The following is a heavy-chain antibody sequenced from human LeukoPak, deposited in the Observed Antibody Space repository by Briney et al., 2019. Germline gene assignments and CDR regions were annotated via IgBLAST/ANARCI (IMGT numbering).Heavy chain of an antibody. CDR2: ISAYNGNT. D-gene: IGHD3-22*01. V-gene: IGHV1-18*01. Sequence: ASVKVSCKASGYTFTSYGISWVRQAPGQGLEWMGWISAYNGNTNYAQKLQGRVTMTTDTSTSTAYMELRSLRSDDSAVYYCARTTYSYDSSGYLTRFTPFDPWGQGTQVTVSS. J-gene: IGHJ5*02. CDR3: ARTTYSYDSSGYLTRFTPFDP. CDR1: GYTFTSYG.